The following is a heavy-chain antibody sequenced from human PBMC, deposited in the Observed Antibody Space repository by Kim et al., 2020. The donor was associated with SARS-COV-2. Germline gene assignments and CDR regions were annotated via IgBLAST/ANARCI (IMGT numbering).Heavy chain of an antibody. J-gene: IGHJ4*01. CDR1: GFTFSSYG. D-gene: IGHD3-10*01. V-gene: IGHV3-30*04. CDR3: ASGGNIMVRGVIWDYFD. CDR2: ITNDGSNK. Sequence: GGSLRLSCAASGFTFSSYGMNWVRQAPGKGLEWVAVITNDGSNKYYADSVKGRFTISRDNSKNSLYLQMNSLRAEDTAVYYCASGGNIMVRGVIWDYFD.